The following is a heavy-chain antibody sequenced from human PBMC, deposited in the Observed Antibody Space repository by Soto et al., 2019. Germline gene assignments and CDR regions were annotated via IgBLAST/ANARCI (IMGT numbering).Heavy chain of an antibody. Sequence: SETLSLTCSVSGDSMTSGGYYWSWFRHHPGKGLEWFGSIYYTGGTYFNPSLKSRITLSLDTSMNEFSLKLSSVTSADTALYFCPRRAARHRDVPNYFHFWGPGTLDNVSS. V-gene: IGHV4-31*03. J-gene: IGHJ5*01. D-gene: IGHD1-7*01. CDR1: GDSMTSGGYY. CDR2: IYYTGGT. CDR3: PRRAARHRDVPNYFHF.